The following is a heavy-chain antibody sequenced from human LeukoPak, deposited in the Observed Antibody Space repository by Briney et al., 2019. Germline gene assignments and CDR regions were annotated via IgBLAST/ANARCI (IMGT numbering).Heavy chain of an antibody. CDR1: GGSISSGNYY. D-gene: IGHD6-13*01. Sequence: PSETLSLTCTVSGGSISSGNYYWNWIRQPPGEGLEWIGYIYYSGSTNYNPSLKSRVTISVDTSKNQFSLKLSSVTAADTAVYYCARVRSSWSIDFDYWGQGTLVTVSS. J-gene: IGHJ4*02. CDR2: IYYSGST. CDR3: ARVRSSWSIDFDY. V-gene: IGHV4-61*01.